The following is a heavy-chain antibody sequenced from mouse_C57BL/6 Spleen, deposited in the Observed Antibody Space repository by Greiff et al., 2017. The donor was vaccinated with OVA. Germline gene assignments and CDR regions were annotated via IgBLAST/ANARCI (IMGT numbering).Heavy chain of an antibody. CDR1: GYTFTSYW. D-gene: IGHD2-3*01. CDR3: ARDYDGYFDY. CDR2: IDPSDSVT. V-gene: IGHV1-52*01. Sequence: QVQLQQPGAELVRPGSSVKLSCKASGYTFTSYWMHWVKQRPIQGLEWIGNIDPSDSVTHYNQKFKDKATLTVDKSSSTAYMQLSSLTSEDSAVYYCARDYDGYFDYWGQGTTLTVSS. J-gene: IGHJ2*01.